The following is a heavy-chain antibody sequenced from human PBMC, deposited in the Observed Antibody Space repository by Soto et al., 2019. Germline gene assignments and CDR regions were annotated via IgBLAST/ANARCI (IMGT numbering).Heavy chain of an antibody. CDR1: GYTFTNYG. D-gene: IGHD6-6*01. V-gene: IGHV1-18*01. CDR3: ARVRQIVGYFYYYMDV. Sequence: QVQLLQSGAEVKKPGASVKVSCKASGYTFTNYGITWVRQAPGQGLEWMGWISAYNGDTHYTQRLQGRVTMTTDTYTSTAYMDLRGMRSDGTDVYYCARVRQIVGYFYYYMDVWGKGTTVTVSS. CDR2: ISAYNGDT. J-gene: IGHJ6*03.